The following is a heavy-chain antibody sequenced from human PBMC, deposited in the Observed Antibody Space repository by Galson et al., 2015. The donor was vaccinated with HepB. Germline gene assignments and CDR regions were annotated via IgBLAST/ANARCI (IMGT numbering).Heavy chain of an antibody. J-gene: IGHJ5*02. CDR3: ARAPYCGGDCYGWFDP. Sequence: SVKVSCKASGYTFTSYGISWVRQAPGQGLEWMGWISAYNGNTNYAQKLQGRVTMTTDTSTSTAYMELRSLRSDDTAVYYCARAPYCGGDCYGWFDPWGQGTLVTVSS. V-gene: IGHV1-18*04. CDR2: ISAYNGNT. CDR1: GYTFTSYG. D-gene: IGHD2-21*02.